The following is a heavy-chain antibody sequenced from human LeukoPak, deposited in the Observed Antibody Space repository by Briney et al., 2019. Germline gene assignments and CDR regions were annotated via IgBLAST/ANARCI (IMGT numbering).Heavy chain of an antibody. V-gene: IGHV3-23*01. D-gene: IGHD5-18*01. J-gene: IGHJ4*02. CDR1: GFTFSSYA. Sequence: GGSLRLSCVASGFTFSSYAMSWVRQAPGKGLEWVSAISDSGGYTYYADSVKGRFTISRDNSKNTLYLQMNSLRAEDTALYYCVKDFSMRLWLHFFYWGQGTLVTVSS. CDR2: ISDSGGYT. CDR3: VKDFSMRLWLHFFY.